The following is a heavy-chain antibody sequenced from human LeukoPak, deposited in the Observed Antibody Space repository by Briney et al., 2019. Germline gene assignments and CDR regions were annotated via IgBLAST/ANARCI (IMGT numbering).Heavy chain of an antibody. D-gene: IGHD6-13*01. V-gene: IGHV3-21*04. CDR3: ARAWTSSSWYDYY. CDR1: GFTFSSHS. J-gene: IGHJ4*02. CDR2: ISSSSTYI. Sequence: PGGSLRLSCAASGFTFSSHSMNWVRQAPGKGLEWVSYISSSSTYIYYAASVKGRFAISRDNARNSLFLQMNSLRAEDTAVYYCARAWTSSSWYDYYWGQGTLVTVSS.